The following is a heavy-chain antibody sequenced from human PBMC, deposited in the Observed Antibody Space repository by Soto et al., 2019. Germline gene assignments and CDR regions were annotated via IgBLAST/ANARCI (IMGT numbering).Heavy chain of an antibody. CDR1: GYSFSSNA. CDR3: ARVWGSYQAPSGGAGCDP. D-gene: IGHD3-16*02. Sequence: QVQLVQSGAEVKKPGASVKVACKTSGYSFSSNAITWVRQAPGQGLEWMWWISTYSGDPNYAQKFPGRVTMTTDTSTNTAYMELRTLRSDDTAVYYCARVWGSYQAPSGGAGCDPWGQGPLVTVSS. CDR2: ISTYSGDP. V-gene: IGHV1-18*01. J-gene: IGHJ5*02.